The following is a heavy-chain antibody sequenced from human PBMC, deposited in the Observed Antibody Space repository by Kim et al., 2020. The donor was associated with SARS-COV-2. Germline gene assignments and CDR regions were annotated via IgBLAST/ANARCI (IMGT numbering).Heavy chain of an antibody. Sequence: GGSLRLSCGGSGFIFSDAWMSWVRQPPGKGLEWIGRIRSKRDGGTADYAAPVEGRFSISRDDLENTMSLYMNSLKIEDTAMYYCTKVGGTGGDNRGQGT. V-gene: IGHV3-15*01. CDR2: IRSKRDGGTA. D-gene: IGHD6-19*01. J-gene: IGHJ4*02. CDR1: GFIFSDAW. CDR3: TKVGGTGGDN.